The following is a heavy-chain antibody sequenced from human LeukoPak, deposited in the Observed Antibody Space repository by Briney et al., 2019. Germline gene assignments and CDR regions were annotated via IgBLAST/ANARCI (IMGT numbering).Heavy chain of an antibody. D-gene: IGHD3-3*01. CDR2: ISYDGSNK. Sequence: GGSPRLSCAASGFTFSSYAMHWVRQAPGKGLEWVAVISYDGSNKYYADSVKGRFTISRDNSKNTLYLQMNSLRAEDTAVYYCARDRPAFTMQTMSYWGQGTLVTVSS. J-gene: IGHJ4*02. CDR1: GFTFSSYA. V-gene: IGHV3-30-3*01. CDR3: ARDRPAFTMQTMSY.